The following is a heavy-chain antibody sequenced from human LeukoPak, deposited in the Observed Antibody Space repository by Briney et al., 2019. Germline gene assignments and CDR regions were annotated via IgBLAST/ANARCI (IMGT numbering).Heavy chain of an antibody. V-gene: IGHV4-38-2*02. CDR3: ASWGDYLDYGLWFDY. J-gene: IGHJ4*02. D-gene: IGHD4-17*01. Sequence: SETLSLTCTVSGYSISSGYYWGWIRQPPGKGLEWIGSIYHSGSTYYNPSLKSRVTISVDTSKNQFSLKLSSVTAADTAVYYCASWGDYLDYGLWFDYWGQGTLVTVSS. CDR2: IYHSGST. CDR1: GYSISSGYY.